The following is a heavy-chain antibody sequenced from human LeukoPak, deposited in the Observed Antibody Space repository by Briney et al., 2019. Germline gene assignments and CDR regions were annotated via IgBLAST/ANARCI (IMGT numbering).Heavy chain of an antibody. Sequence: PSDSLSLTRVGDGGIFKDHFWSWLRQPPAKTLEGMGEDNYWGNTNYSPSHNRRVTISIVTSTKQISLRLNSASAADTAVYYCARDCYYGSGSYCYWGQGTLVSVSS. CDR2: DNYWGNT. D-gene: IGHD3-10*01. J-gene: IGHJ4*02. CDR1: GGIFKDHF. CDR3: ARDCYYGSGSYCY. V-gene: IGHV4-34*01.